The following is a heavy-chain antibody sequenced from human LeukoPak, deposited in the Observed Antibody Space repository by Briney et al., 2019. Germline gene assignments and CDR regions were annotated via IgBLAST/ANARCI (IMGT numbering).Heavy chain of an antibody. V-gene: IGHV3-9*01. CDR2: ISWNSGSI. Sequence: GGSLRLSCAASGFTFDDYAMHWVRQAPGKGLEWVSGISWNSGSIGYADSVKGRFTISRDNAKNSLYLQMNSLRAEDTAVYYCARSSGWYHRGPDYYYYYMDVWGKGTTVTVSS. CDR1: GFTFDDYA. D-gene: IGHD6-19*01. J-gene: IGHJ6*03. CDR3: ARSSGWYHRGPDYYYYYMDV.